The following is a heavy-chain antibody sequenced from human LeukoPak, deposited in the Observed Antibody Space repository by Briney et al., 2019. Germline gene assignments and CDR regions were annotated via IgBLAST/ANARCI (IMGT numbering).Heavy chain of an antibody. D-gene: IGHD3-22*01. CDR1: GYTFTSYY. V-gene: IGHV1-46*01. CDR3: ARDPVAQDSSGYVGHFDY. J-gene: IGHJ4*02. Sequence: GASVKVSCKASGYTFTSYYMHWVRQAPGQGLEWMGIINPSGGSTSYAQKFQGRVTMTRDTSTSTVYMELSSLRSEDTAVYYCARDPVAQDSSGYVGHFDYWGQGTLVTVSP. CDR2: INPSGGST.